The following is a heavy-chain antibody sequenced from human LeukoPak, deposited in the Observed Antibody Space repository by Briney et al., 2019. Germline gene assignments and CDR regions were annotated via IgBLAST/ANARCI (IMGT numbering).Heavy chain of an antibody. CDR3: AKDRIDSGGYYYIDD. D-gene: IGHD3-10*01. J-gene: IGHJ4*02. CDR2: ISGSGDNT. Sequence: GGSLRLSCAASGFSFNSHAMNWVRQAPGKGLEWVSGISGSGDNTYYAVSVKGRFTISRDNSRNTLFLQMNSLRAEDTAIYYCAKDRIDSGGYYYIDDWGQGTLVTVSS. V-gene: IGHV3-23*01. CDR1: GFSFNSHA.